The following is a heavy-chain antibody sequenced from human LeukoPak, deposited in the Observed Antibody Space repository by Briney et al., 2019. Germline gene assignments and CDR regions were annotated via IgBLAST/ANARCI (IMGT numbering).Heavy chain of an antibody. J-gene: IGHJ6*03. CDR1: GYTFTGYY. D-gene: IGHD5-12*01. CDR2: INPNSGGT. CDR3: ATHSPEWRYSGYYNYYYIDV. V-gene: IGHV1-2*02. Sequence: ASVKVSCKASGYTFTGYYMHWVRQAPGQGLEWMGWINPNSGGTNYAQKFQGRVTMTRDTSISTAYMELSGLRSDDTAVYYCATHSPEWRYSGYYNYYYIDVWGKGTTVTVSS.